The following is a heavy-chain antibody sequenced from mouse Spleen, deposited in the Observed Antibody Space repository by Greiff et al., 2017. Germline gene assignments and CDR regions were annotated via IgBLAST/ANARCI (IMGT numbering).Heavy chain of an antibody. CDR3: ALYYYGSIDVGYCDV. CDR1: GFNIKDYY. J-gene: IGHJ1*01. D-gene: IGHD1-1*01. CDR2: IDPEDGET. Sequence: EVQLQQSGAELVKPGASVKLSCTASGFNIKDYYMPWVKQRTEQGLEWIGRIDPEDGETKYAPKFQGKATITADTSSNTAYLQLSSLTSEDTAVYYCALYYYGSIDVGYCDVWGAGTTVTVSS. V-gene: IGHV14-2*01.